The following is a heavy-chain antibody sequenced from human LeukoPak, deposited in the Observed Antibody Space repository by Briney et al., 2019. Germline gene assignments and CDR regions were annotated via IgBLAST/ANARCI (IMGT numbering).Heavy chain of an antibody. Sequence: GGSLRLSCEASGFTFDSYAMNWVRQAPGKGLEWASSISGFGGSTYYADSVKGRFTISRDHSKKSLYLQMNSLRAEDTAVYYCARAPNYDSSGYFIGWGQGTLVTVSS. CDR2: ISGFGGST. D-gene: IGHD3-22*01. CDR1: GFTFDSYA. V-gene: IGHV3-23*01. J-gene: IGHJ4*02. CDR3: ARAPNYDSSGYFIG.